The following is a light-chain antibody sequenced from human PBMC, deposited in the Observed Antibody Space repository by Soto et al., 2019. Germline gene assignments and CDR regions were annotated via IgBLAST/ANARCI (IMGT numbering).Light chain of an antibody. CDR2: DAS. V-gene: IGKV3-11*01. J-gene: IGKJ2*01. Sequence: EIVLTQSPATLSLSPGERATLSCRASQSVSSYLAWYQQKPGQAPRLLIYDASNRATGIPARFSGSGSRTDFTLLISSLKPEDFAVYYCQQRSNWPRMYSFGQGTKLEIK. CDR1: QSVSSY. CDR3: QQRSNWPRMYS.